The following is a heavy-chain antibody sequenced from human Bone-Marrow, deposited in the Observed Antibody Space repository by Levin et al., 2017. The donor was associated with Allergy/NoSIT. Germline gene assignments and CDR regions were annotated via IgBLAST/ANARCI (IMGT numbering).Heavy chain of an antibody. CDR1: GGSITSSSHY. CDR2: IYDSGRT. D-gene: IGHD6-13*01. Sequence: SQTLSLTCNVSGGSITSSSHYWAWIRQSPGEGLEWIGSIYDSGRTYYKPSLKSRVTISVDTSKNQFSLKLRSVTATDTATYYCARHDRWAVIEPLFDPWGQGTRVTVSS. CDR3: ARHDRWAVIEPLFDP. J-gene: IGHJ5*02. V-gene: IGHV4-39*01.